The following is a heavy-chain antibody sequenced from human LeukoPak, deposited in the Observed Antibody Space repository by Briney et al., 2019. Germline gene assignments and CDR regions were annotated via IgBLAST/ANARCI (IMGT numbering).Heavy chain of an antibody. CDR1: GGSISSYY. J-gene: IGHJ4*02. D-gene: IGHD3-3*01. CDR3: ARGVRRITIFGVVTPRFDY. CDR2: IYYSGST. Sequence: PSETLSLTCTVSGGSISSYYWSWIRQPPGKGLEWIGYIYYSGSTNYNPSLKSRVTISVDTSKNQFSLKLSSVTAADTAVYYCARGVRRITIFGVVTPRFDYWGQGTLVTVSS. V-gene: IGHV4-59*01.